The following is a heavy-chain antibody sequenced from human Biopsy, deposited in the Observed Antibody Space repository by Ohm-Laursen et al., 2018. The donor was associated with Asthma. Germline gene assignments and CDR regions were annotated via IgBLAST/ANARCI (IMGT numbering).Heavy chain of an antibody. Sequence: SLRLSCAASGFTFSNAWMHWVRQAPGKGLEWVAVISYDGNHKFYEDSVKGRFTISRDNSKNTLYLQMNSLRTEDTAVYYCAKRRGYSGHDNDYWGQGTLVIVSS. CDR2: ISYDGNHK. D-gene: IGHD5-12*01. V-gene: IGHV3-30*18. CDR1: GFTFSNAW. CDR3: AKRRGYSGHDNDY. J-gene: IGHJ4*02.